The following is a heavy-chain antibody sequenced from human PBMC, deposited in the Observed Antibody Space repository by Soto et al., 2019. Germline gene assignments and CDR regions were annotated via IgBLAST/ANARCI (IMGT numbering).Heavy chain of an antibody. CDR1: GYTFNSYG. CDR3: ARGGYYDSSGSRNYHYYGMDA. Sequence: QVQLVQSGTEVKKPGASVKVSCKASGYTFNSYGISWVRQAPGKGLEWMGWISPYDDNTNYEQNLQGRVTMTTDTSTRTAYIERRSLRSDDTAVYYCARGGYYDSSGSRNYHYYGMDAWGQGTTVTVS. CDR2: ISPYDDNT. D-gene: IGHD3-22*01. J-gene: IGHJ6*02. V-gene: IGHV1-18*01.